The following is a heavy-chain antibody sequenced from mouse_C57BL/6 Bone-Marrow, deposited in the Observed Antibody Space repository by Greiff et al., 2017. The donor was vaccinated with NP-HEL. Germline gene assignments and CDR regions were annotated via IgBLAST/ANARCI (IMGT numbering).Heavy chain of an antibody. CDR1: GYTFTSYW. V-gene: IGHV1-69*01. J-gene: IGHJ2*01. D-gene: IGHD2-3*01. Sequence: VQLQQPGAELVMPGASVKLSCKASGYTFTSYWMHWVKQRPGQGLEWIGEIDPSDSYTNYNQKFKGKSTLTVDKSSSTAYMQLSSLTSEDSAVYYCAREGYYDYFDYWGQGTTLTVSS. CDR2: IDPSDSYT. CDR3: AREGYYDYFDY.